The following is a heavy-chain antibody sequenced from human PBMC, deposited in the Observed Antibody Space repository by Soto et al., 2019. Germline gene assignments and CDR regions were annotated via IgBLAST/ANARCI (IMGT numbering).Heavy chain of an antibody. CDR2: INPNSGGT. CDR1: GYTFTGYY. V-gene: IGHV1-2*04. J-gene: IGHJ4*02. Sequence: ASVKVSCKASGYTFTGYYMHWVRQAPGQGLEWMGWINPNSGGTNYAQKFQGWVTMTRDTSISTAYMELSRLRSDDTAVYYCARTQHPCSGYEYYFDYWGQGTLVTVSS. CDR3: ARTQHPCSGYEYYFDY. D-gene: IGHD5-12*01.